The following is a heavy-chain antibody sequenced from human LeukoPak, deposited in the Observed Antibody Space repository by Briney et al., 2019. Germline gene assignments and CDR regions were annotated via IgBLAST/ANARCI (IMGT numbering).Heavy chain of an antibody. Sequence: ASVKVSCKASGYTFTSYDINWVRQATGQGLEWMGWMNPNSGNTGYAQKFQGRVTITADKSTSTAYMELSSLRSEDTAVYYCASQKGYYDSSGYGYWGQGTLVTVSS. D-gene: IGHD3-22*01. CDR2: MNPNSGNT. J-gene: IGHJ4*02. CDR3: ASQKGYYDSSGYGY. V-gene: IGHV1-8*01. CDR1: GYTFTSYD.